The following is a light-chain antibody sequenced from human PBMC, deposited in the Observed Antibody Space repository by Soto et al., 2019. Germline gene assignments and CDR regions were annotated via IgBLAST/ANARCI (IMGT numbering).Light chain of an antibody. CDR1: HYVYSN. CDR2: GAS. CDR3: QQYVITVT. J-gene: IGKJ5*01. Sequence: EIVMTQSPATLSVSPGERATLSCTASHYVYSNVAWFQQRPGQAPRLLIYGASNRATGIPERFSGSGSGTDFTLTIGSLEPQDSATYYCQQYVITVTFGQGTRLEIK. V-gene: IGKV3D-15*01.